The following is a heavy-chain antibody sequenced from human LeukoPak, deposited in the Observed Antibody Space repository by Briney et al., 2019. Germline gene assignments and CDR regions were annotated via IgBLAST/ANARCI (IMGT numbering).Heavy chain of an antibody. J-gene: IGHJ5*02. CDR2: IYHSVST. D-gene: IGHD4/OR15-4a*01. CDR1: GGSISSGGYS. Sequence: SETLSLTCAVSGGSISSGGYSWSWIRQPPGKGLEWIGYIYHSVSTYYTPPLKSRVTISVDRSKNQFSLKLSSVTAADTAVYYCARAMTICRFDPWGQGTLVTVSS. CDR3: ARAMTICRFDP. V-gene: IGHV4-30-2*01.